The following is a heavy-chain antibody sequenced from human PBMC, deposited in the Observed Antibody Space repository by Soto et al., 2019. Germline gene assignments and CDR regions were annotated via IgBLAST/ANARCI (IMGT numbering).Heavy chain of an antibody. CDR1: GGSISSYY. J-gene: IGHJ3*02. D-gene: IGHD2-15*01. V-gene: IGHV4-59*01. CDR3: ARVMARYCSGGSCQEAFDI. Sequence: SETLSLTCTVSGGSISSYYWIWIRQPPGKGLEWIGYIYYSGSTNYNPSLKSRVTISVDTSKNQFSLKLSSVTAADTAVYYCARVMARYCSGGSCQEAFDIWGQGTMVTVSS. CDR2: IYYSGST.